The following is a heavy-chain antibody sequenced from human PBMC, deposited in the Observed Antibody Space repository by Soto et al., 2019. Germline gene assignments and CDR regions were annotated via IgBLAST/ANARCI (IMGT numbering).Heavy chain of an antibody. V-gene: IGHV1-18*01. J-gene: IGHJ6*02. CDR1: GYIFVNYG. D-gene: IGHD3-16*01. Sequence: QVQLVQSGDEVKKPGASVKVSCKASGYIFVNYGIAWVRQAPGQGLEWMGWISPYTGNTHSATKIQGRLTMTTDTPXSTAYMDLGSLTPDDTAVYYCVMVDNYVTPTPQDVWGQGTTVTVSS. CDR2: ISPYTGNT. CDR3: VMVDNYVTPTPQDV.